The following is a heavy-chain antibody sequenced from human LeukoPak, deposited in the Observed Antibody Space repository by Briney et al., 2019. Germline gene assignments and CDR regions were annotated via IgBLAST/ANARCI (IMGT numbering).Heavy chain of an antibody. V-gene: IGHV4-30-4*01. CDR1: GVSISSGDYY. D-gene: IGHD2-2*01. CDR3: ARVPGVTSFDY. CDR2: IYYSGST. J-gene: IGHJ4*02. Sequence: SETLSLTCTVSGVSISSGDYYWSWIRQPPGKGLEWIGYIYYSGSTYYNPSLKSRVTISVDTSKNQFSLKLSSVTAADTAVYYCARVPGVTSFDYWGQGTLVTVSS.